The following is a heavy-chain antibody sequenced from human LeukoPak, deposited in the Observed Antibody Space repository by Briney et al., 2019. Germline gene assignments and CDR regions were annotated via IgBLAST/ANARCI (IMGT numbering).Heavy chain of an antibody. CDR1: GFTFSSYW. J-gene: IGHJ4*02. D-gene: IGHD5-18*01. CDR3: ARDRATAMFDY. V-gene: IGHV3-74*01. Sequence: GGSLRLSCAASGFTFSSYWMHWVRQAPGKGLVWVSRINSDGSSATYADSVKGRFTISRDNAKNTLYLQVNSLRAEDTAVYYCARDRATAMFDYWAQGTLVTVSS. CDR2: INSDGSSA.